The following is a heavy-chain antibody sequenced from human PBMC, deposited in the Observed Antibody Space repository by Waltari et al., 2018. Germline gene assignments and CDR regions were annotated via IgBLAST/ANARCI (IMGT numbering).Heavy chain of an antibody. D-gene: IGHD2-15*01. J-gene: IGHJ4*02. CDR3: AREWVYSSVGRKSYFDY. V-gene: IGHV4-59*01. CDR1: GGSISSYY. CDR2: IYYSGST. Sequence: QVQLQESGPGLVKPSETLSLTCTVSGGSISSYYWSWIRQPPGKGLEWIGYIYYSGSTNYNPSLKSRVTISVDTSKNQFSLKLSSVTAADTAVYYCAREWVYSSVGRKSYFDYWGQGTLVTVSS.